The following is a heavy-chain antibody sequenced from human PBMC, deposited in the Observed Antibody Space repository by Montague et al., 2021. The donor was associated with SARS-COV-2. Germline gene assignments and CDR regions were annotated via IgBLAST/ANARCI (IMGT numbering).Heavy chain of an antibody. V-gene: IGHV4-34*01. J-gene: IGHJ6*02. CDR2: INHRGST. CDR3: ARGRRILLWFGELLSGGDYYGMDV. Sequence: SETLSLTCAVYGGSFSGYYWSWIRQPPGKGLEWIGEINHRGSTNXNPSLKSRVTISVDTSKNQFSLKLSSVTAADTAVYYCARGRRILLWFGELLSGGDYYGMDVWGQGTTVTVSS. CDR1: GGSFSGYY. D-gene: IGHD3-10*01.